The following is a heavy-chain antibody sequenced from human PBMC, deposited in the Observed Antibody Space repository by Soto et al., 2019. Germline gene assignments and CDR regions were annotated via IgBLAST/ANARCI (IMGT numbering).Heavy chain of an antibody. V-gene: IGHV1-3*01. J-gene: IGHJ4*02. CDR3: ARDSHGCDY. D-gene: IGHD6-19*01. Sequence: ASVKVSCKASGYTFTNYAMHWVRQAHGQRLEWMGWINAGNGNTKYSQKFQDRVTITRDTSASTAYMELSSLTSEDTAVYYCARDSHGCDYWGQGTLVTVSS. CDR2: INAGNGNT. CDR1: GYTFTNYA.